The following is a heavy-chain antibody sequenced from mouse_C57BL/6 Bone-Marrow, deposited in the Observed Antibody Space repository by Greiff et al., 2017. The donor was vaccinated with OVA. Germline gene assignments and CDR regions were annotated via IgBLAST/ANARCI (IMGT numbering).Heavy chain of an antibody. J-gene: IGHJ3*01. CDR1: GFNIKDDY. D-gene: IGHD1-1*01. CDR3: TTFYGSVGWFAY. V-gene: IGHV14-4*01. Sequence: VHVKQSGAELVRPGASVKLSCTASGFNIKDDYMHWVKQRPEQGLEWIGWIDPENGDTEYASKFQGKATITADTSSNTAYLQLSSLTSEDTAVYYCTTFYGSVGWFAYWGQGTLVTVSA. CDR2: IDPENGDT.